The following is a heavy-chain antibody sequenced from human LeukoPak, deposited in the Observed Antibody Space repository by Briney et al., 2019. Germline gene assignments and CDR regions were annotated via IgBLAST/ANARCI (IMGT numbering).Heavy chain of an antibody. CDR1: GDSVSSNSGA. CDR3: ARTSRSSHGDYVFD. D-gene: IGHD4-17*01. CDR2: TYYRSKWYN. V-gene: IGHV6-1*01. Sequence: SQTLSHTCAISGDSVSSNSGAWNWIRHSPSRGLEWLGRTYYRSKWYNDYAVSVKSRITINPDTSKNQFSPQLNSVTPEDTAVYYCARTSRSSHGDYVFDWGQGTLVTVSS. J-gene: IGHJ4*02.